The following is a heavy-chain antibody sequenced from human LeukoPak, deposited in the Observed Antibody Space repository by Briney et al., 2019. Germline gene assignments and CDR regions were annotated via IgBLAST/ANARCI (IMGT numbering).Heavy chain of an antibody. J-gene: IGHJ3*02. CDR1: GFSFSSHW. CDR2: INSDGSSI. D-gene: IGHD6-19*01. CDR3: VSSEWYAAFDI. V-gene: IGHV3-74*01. Sequence: PGGSLRLSCAASGFSFSSHWMHWVRQAPGKGLVWVSRINSDGSSISYADSVKGRFTISRDNAKNTLYLQMNSLGVEDTAVFYYVSSEWYAAFDIWGQGTMVTVSS.